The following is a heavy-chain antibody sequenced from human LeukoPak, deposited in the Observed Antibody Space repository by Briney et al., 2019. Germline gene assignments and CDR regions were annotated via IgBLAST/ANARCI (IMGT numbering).Heavy chain of an antibody. CDR2: VHYSGTT. CDR3: ARDSPYYYGSGSGIDP. J-gene: IGHJ5*02. Sequence: SEALSLTCTVSDGSITNYDWSWVRQPPGKGLEFIGHVHYSGTTNYNPSLRSRVTISIDTSKKHFFLKLSSATAADTAVYYCARDSPYYYGSGSGIDPWGQGTLVTVSS. CDR1: DGSITNYD. D-gene: IGHD3-10*01. V-gene: IGHV4-59*01.